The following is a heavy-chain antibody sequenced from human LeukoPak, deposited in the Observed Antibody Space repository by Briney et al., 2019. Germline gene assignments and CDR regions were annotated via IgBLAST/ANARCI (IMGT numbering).Heavy chain of an antibody. Sequence: GGSLRLSCAASGFTVSSNYMSWVRQAPGKGLEWVSVIYSGGSTYYADSVKGRFTISRDNAKNSLYLQMNSLRAEDTAVYYCARVEDYDILTGFDYWGQGTLVTVSS. J-gene: IGHJ4*02. D-gene: IGHD3-9*01. V-gene: IGHV3-66*01. CDR3: ARVEDYDILTGFDY. CDR1: GFTVSSNY. CDR2: IYSGGST.